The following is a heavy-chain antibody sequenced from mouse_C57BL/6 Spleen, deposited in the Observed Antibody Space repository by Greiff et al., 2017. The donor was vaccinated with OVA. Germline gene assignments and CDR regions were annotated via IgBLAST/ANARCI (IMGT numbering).Heavy chain of an antibody. Sequence: VKLQQSGPELVKPGASVKISCKASGYAFSSSWMNWVKQRPGKGLEWIGRIYPGDGDTNYNGKFKGKATLTADKSSSTAYMQLSSLTYEDSAVYFCANDYGDYFCYWGQGTTLTVSS. J-gene: IGHJ2*01. V-gene: IGHV1-82*01. CDR1: GYAFSSSW. D-gene: IGHD2-4*01. CDR3: ANDYGDYFCY. CDR2: IYPGDGDT.